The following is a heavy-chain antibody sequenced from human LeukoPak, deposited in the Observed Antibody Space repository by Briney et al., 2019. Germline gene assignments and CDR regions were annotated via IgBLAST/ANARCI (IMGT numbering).Heavy chain of an antibody. CDR1: GGSISSGNYY. D-gene: IGHD4-11*01. V-gene: IGHV4-30-4*01. Sequence: PSETLSLTCTVSGGSISSGNYYWSWIRQPPGKGLEWIGYIYYSGSTYYNPSLKSRVTISVDTSKNQFSLKLSSVTAADTAVYYCASDDYSNHFDYWGQGTLVTVSS. J-gene: IGHJ4*02. CDR2: IYYSGST. CDR3: ASDDYSNHFDY.